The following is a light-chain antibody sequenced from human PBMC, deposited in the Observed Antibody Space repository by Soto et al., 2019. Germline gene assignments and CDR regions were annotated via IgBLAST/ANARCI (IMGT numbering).Light chain of an antibody. V-gene: IGLV2-14*03. CDR2: DVS. CDR3: SSYTSSSTHV. CDR1: SSDVGAYTF. Sequence: QSALTQPASVSGSPGQSITISCTGTSSDVGAYTFVSWYQQHPDKVPKLMIFDVSRRPSGVSDRSSGSKSGNTASLTISGLQPEDEADYYCSSYTSSSTHVFGSGTKLTVL. J-gene: IGLJ1*01.